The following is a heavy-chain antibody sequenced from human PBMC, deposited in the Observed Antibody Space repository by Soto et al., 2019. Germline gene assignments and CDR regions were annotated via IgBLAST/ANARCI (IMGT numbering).Heavy chain of an antibody. CDR2: IYYSGST. D-gene: IGHD4-17*01. V-gene: IGHV4-59*01. J-gene: IGHJ4*02. CDR3: ARWYGGSLDY. Sequence: QVQLQESGPGLVKPSETLSLTCTVSGGSISSYYWSWIRQPPGKGLEWIGYIYYSGSTNYNPSLKSRGTISVDTYKNQFSLKLSSVTAADTAVYYCARWYGGSLDYWGQGTLVTVSS. CDR1: GGSISSYY.